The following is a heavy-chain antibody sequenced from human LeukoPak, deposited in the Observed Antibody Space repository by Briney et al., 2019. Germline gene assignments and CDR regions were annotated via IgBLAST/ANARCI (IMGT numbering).Heavy chain of an antibody. J-gene: IGHJ6*02. CDR2: ISYDGSNK. Sequence: GRSLRLSCAASGFTFSSYGMHWVRQAPGKGLEWVAVISYDGSNKYYADSVKGRFTISRDNSKNTLYLQMNSLRAEDTAVYYCAKDVMATIPSYYGMDVWGQGTTVTVSS. D-gene: IGHD5-24*01. CDR1: GFTFSSYG. V-gene: IGHV3-30*18. CDR3: AKDVMATIPSYYGMDV.